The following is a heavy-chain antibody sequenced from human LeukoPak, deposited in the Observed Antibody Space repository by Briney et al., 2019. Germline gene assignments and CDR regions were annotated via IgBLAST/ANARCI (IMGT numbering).Heavy chain of an antibody. CDR2: IYSGGST. Sequence: GGSLRLSCAASGFTVSSNYMNWVRQAPGKGLEWVSVIYSGGSTNYADSVKGRFTISRDNSKNTLYLQMNSLRAEDTAVYYCARDTPMTTVVTGTFDYWGQGTRVTVSS. V-gene: IGHV3-66*01. D-gene: IGHD4-23*01. CDR1: GFTVSSNY. CDR3: ARDTPMTTVVTGTFDY. J-gene: IGHJ4*02.